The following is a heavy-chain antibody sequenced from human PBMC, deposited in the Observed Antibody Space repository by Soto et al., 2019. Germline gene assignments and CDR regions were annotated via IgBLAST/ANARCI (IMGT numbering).Heavy chain of an antibody. CDR3: AKDGDSSGWSRGLFDY. J-gene: IGHJ4*02. V-gene: IGHV3-23*01. D-gene: IGHD6-19*01. CDR2: ISNGGGNT. CDR1: GFTFSSYA. Sequence: EVHLLESGGGLVQPGGSLRLSCATSGFTFSSYAMSWVRQAPGKGLEWVSVISNGGGNTYYADSVKGRFTISRDNSKNTLYLQMNSLRVEDTAVYYCAKDGDSSGWSRGLFDYWGQGTLVTVSS.